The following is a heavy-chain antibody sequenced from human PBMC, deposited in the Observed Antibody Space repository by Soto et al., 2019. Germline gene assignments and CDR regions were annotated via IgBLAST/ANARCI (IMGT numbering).Heavy chain of an antibody. Sequence: GESLKISCKGSGYSFTSYWIGWVRQMPGKGLEWMGIIYPGDSDTRYSPSFQGQVTISADKSISTAYLQWSSLKASDTAMYYCARHTEIAAAMFPPWPDYWGQGTLVTVSS. CDR3: ARHTEIAAAMFPPWPDY. V-gene: IGHV5-51*01. D-gene: IGHD6-13*01. CDR1: GYSFTSYW. CDR2: IYPGDSDT. J-gene: IGHJ4*02.